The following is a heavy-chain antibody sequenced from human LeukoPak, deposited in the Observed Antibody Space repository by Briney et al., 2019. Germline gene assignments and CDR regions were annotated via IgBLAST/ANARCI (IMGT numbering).Heavy chain of an antibody. CDR3: ARLNNPNRFDP. D-gene: IGHD1-14*01. CDR2: VFPSGNT. V-gene: IGHV4-4*07. CDR1: GGSISSDY. J-gene: IGHJ5*02. Sequence: SETLSLTCTVSGGSISSDYWSWIRQPAGKGLEWIGRVFPSGNTNYNPSLKSRVTMSVDTSKNQFSLKLTSVTAADTAVYYCARLNNPNRFDPWGQGTLVTVSS.